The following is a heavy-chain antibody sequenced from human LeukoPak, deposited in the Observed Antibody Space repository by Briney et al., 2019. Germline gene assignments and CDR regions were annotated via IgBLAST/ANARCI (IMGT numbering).Heavy chain of an antibody. D-gene: IGHD3-9*01. CDR1: GFTFSSYA. J-gene: IGHJ4*02. CDR2: ISGSGGST. Sequence: GGSLRLSCAASGFTFSSYAMSWVRQAPGKGLEWVSAISGSGGSTYYADSVKGRFTISRDNSKNTLYLQMNSLRAEDTAVYYCAKYKGYDILTGSVGTDYWGQGTLVTVSS. V-gene: IGHV3-23*01. CDR3: AKYKGYDILTGSVGTDY.